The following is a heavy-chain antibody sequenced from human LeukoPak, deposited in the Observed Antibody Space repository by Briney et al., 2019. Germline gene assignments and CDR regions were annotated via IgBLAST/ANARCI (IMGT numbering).Heavy chain of an antibody. J-gene: IGHJ6*02. Sequence: PSETLSLTCTVYGGSISSYYWSWIRQPPGEGLEWIGYIYYSGSTNYNPSLKSRVTISVDTSKNQFSLKLSSVTAADTAVYYCARVSGYSSSLYGMDVWGQGTTVTVSS. CDR1: GGSISSYY. CDR2: IYYSGST. CDR3: ARVSGYSSSLYGMDV. D-gene: IGHD6-13*01. V-gene: IGHV4-59*01.